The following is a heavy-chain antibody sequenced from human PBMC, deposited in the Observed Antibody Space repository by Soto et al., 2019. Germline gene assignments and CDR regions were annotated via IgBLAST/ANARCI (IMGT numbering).Heavy chain of an antibody. D-gene: IGHD1-20*01. CDR1: GFNVGAFS. CDR2: ISVSDAFI. J-gene: IGHJ4*02. Sequence: GGSLRLSCSASGFNVGAFSVNWFRQAPGKGLEWVSGISVSDAFIYYADSVRGRFSISRDASENILYLQMNSLRVDDTALYYCTRETVAGITGLDYWGPGTLVTVSS. V-gene: IGHV3-23*01. CDR3: TRETVAGITGLDY.